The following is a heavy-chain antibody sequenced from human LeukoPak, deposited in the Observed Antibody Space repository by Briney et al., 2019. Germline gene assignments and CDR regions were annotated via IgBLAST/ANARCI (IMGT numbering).Heavy chain of an antibody. Sequence: GGSLRLSCAASVFTVSSNYMSWVRQAPGKGVEWVSVIYSGGSTYYADSVKGRFTISRDNSRNTLYLQMNSLRAEDTAVYYCARNFDGSGSFWGQGTLVTVSS. CDR2: IYSGGST. CDR3: ARNFDGSGSF. J-gene: IGHJ4*02. V-gene: IGHV3-53*01. CDR1: VFTVSSNY. D-gene: IGHD3-10*01.